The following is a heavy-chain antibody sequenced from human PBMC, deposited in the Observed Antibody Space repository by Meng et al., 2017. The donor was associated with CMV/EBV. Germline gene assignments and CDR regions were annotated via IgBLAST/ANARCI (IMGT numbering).Heavy chain of an antibody. V-gene: IGHV4-34*01. J-gene: IGHJ5*02. CDR3: ARGPYCSSTSCYPSWFDH. CDR2: IKHSGST. D-gene: IGHD2-2*01. Sequence: SETLSLTCAVYGGSFSGYYWSWIRQPPGKGLEWIGGIKHSGSTNYNPSLKSRVTISVDTSKNQFSLRLSSVTAADTAVYYCARGPYCSSTSCYPSWFDHWGQGTLVTVSS. CDR1: GGSFSGYY.